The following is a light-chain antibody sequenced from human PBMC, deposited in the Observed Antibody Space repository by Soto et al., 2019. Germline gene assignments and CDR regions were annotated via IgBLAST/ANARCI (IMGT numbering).Light chain of an antibody. CDR3: QESYCVLWGT. J-gene: IGKJ1*01. CDR1: QSINTY. Sequence: DIQMTQYPSSLSASVGDRVTITCQTSQSINTYLNLYQQKTGKAPKLLIYGASSLQSVVPLRFSGSGSGTDLTLTISSLEPEDFATYYCQESYCVLWGTCGQGTKVDIK. CDR2: GAS. V-gene: IGKV1-39*01.